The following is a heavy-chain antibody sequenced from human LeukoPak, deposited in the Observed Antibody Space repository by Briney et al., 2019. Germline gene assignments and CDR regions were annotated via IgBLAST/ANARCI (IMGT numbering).Heavy chain of an antibody. Sequence: ASVKVSCKASGYTFTSYGISRVRQAPGQGLEWMGWISAYNGNTNYAQKLQGRVTMTTDTSTSTAYLDLRSLRSDDTAGYSCARDRTMVRGVIHRAYYYSVMDFWDEGTTVTVSS. J-gene: IGHJ6*04. D-gene: IGHD3-10*01. CDR1: GYTFTSYG. CDR3: ARDRTMVRGVIHRAYYYSVMDF. CDR2: ISAYNGNT. V-gene: IGHV1-18*01.